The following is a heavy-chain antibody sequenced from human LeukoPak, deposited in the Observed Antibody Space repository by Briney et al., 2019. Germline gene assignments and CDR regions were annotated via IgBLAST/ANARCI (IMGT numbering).Heavy chain of an antibody. D-gene: IGHD3-10*01. CDR3: ARGQYGSGSYNW. V-gene: IGHV4-34*01. J-gene: IGHJ4*02. CDR1: GGSLSGYY. CDR2: INHSGST. Sequence: SETLSLTCAVYGGSLSGYYWSWIRQPPGKGLEWIGEINHSGSTNYNPSLKSRVTISVDTSKNQFSLKLSSVTAADTAVYYCARGQYGSGSYNWWGQGTLVTVSS.